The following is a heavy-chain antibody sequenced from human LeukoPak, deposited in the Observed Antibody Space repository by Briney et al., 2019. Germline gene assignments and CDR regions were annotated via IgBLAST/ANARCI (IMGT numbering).Heavy chain of an antibody. CDR1: GFTVSSNS. CDR2: IYSDNT. CDR3: ARDRVRGVIISGAFDI. V-gene: IGHV3-53*01. D-gene: IGHD3-10*01. J-gene: IGHJ3*02. Sequence: GGSLRLSCTVSGFTVSSNSMSWVRQAPGKGLEWVSFIYSDNTHYSDSVKGRFTISRDNSKNTLYLQMNSLRAEDTAVYYCARDRVRGVIISGAFDIWGQGTMVTVSS.